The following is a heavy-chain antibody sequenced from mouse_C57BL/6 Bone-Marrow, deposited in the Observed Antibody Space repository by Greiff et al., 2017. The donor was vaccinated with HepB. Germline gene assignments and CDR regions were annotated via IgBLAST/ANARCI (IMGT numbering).Heavy chain of an antibody. Sequence: QVQLKQSGAELARPGASVKLSCKASGYTFTSYGISWVKQRTGQGLEWIGEIYPRSGNTYYNEKFKGKATLTADKSSSTAYMELRSLTSEGSAVYFCARREVVATYWYFDVWGTGTTVTVSS. J-gene: IGHJ1*03. CDR3: ARREVVATYWYFDV. D-gene: IGHD1-1*01. CDR2: IYPRSGNT. V-gene: IGHV1-81*01. CDR1: GYTFTSYG.